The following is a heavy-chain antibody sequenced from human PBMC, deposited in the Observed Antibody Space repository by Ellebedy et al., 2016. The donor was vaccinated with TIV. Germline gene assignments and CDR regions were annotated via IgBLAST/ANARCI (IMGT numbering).Heavy chain of an antibody. J-gene: IGHJ6*02. CDR3: AKDRGTGIAVAGTFYYYYYYGMDV. V-gene: IGHV3-30*18. D-gene: IGHD6-19*01. CDR1: GFTFSSYG. CDR2: ISYDGSNK. Sequence: GGSLRLXCAASGFTFSSYGMHWVRQAPGKGLEWVAVISYDGSNKYYADSVKGRFTISRDNSKNTLYLQMNSLRAEDTAVYYCAKDRGTGIAVAGTFYYYYYYGMDVWGQGTTVTVSS.